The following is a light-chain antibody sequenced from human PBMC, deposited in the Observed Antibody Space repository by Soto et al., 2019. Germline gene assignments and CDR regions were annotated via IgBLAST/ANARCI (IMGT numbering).Light chain of an antibody. J-gene: IGKJ4*02. V-gene: IGKV3-15*01. Sequence: EIVMTQSPATLSVSPGERATLSCRASQSVSSNLAWYQQKPGQAPRLLIYGASTRATGIPARFSGSGSGTECTLTISSLQSEDFAGYYCQQYNNWPPLTFGGGTKVDIK. CDR2: GAS. CDR3: QQYNNWPPLT. CDR1: QSVSSN.